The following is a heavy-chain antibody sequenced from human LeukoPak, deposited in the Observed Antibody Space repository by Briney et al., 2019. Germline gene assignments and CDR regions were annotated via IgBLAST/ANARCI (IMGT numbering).Heavy chain of an antibody. J-gene: IGHJ6*03. CDR2: IYPDDSNT. CDR3: ARQGAAGKYYYYYMDV. CDR1: GYSFTSYW. Sequence: AGESLKISCKGSGYSFTSYWIGWVRQMPGKGLEWMGIIYPDDSNTIYGPSFQGQVTISADKSINTAYLEWSSLKASDTAIYYCARQGAAGKYYYYYMDVWGKGTTVTVSS. V-gene: IGHV5-51*01. D-gene: IGHD6-13*01.